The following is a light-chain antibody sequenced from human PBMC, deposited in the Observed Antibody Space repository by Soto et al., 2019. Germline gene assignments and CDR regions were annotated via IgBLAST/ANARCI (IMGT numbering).Light chain of an antibody. Sequence: QSVLTQPASVSGSPGQSITISCTGTSSDVGGYNYVSWYQQHPGKATKLMIYDVSNRPSGVSNRFSGYKSGNTASLTISGLQAEDEADYYCSSYTSSSTLFGTGTKVTVL. CDR1: SSDVGGYNY. V-gene: IGLV2-14*01. J-gene: IGLJ1*01. CDR3: SSYTSSSTL. CDR2: DVS.